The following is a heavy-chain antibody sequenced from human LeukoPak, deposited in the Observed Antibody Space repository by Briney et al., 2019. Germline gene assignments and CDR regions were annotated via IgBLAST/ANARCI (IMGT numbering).Heavy chain of an antibody. V-gene: IGHV3-21*01. CDR3: ARDTQVEMAFDY. CDR2: ISSSTSYI. D-gene: IGHD5-24*01. J-gene: IGHJ4*02. CDR1: GFTFTIYS. Sequence: GGSLRLSCAASGFTFTIYSMNWVRQAPGKGLEWVSSISSSTSYIYYADSVRGRFTISRDNDKNSLYLQMNGLRAEDTAVYYCARDTQVEMAFDYWGQGTLVTVSS.